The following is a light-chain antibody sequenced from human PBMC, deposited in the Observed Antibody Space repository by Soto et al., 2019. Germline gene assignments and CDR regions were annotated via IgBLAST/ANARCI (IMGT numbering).Light chain of an antibody. Sequence: DIQMTQSPSSLSASVGDRVTITCRASQGISNYLAWYQQKPGKVPKLLIYAASTLQSGVPSRFSGSWSGTDFTLTISSPQPEDAATYYCQKCNSAPRTFGQGTKVEIK. V-gene: IGKV1-27*01. CDR1: QGISNY. CDR2: AAS. CDR3: QKCNSAPRT. J-gene: IGKJ1*01.